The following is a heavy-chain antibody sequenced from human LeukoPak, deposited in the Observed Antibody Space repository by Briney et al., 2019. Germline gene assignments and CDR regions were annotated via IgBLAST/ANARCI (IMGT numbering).Heavy chain of an antibody. J-gene: IGHJ4*02. CDR2: INPNSGGT. CDR1: GYTFTGYY. D-gene: IGHD3-22*01. CDR3: ARAPYYDSSGYYWAGVDY. V-gene: IGHV1-2*02. Sequence: ASVKVSCKASGYTFTGYYMHWVRQAPGQGLEWMGWINPNSGGTNYAQKFQGRVTMTRDTSISTAYMELSRLRSDGTAVYYCARAPYYDSSGYYWAGVDYWGQGTLVTVSS.